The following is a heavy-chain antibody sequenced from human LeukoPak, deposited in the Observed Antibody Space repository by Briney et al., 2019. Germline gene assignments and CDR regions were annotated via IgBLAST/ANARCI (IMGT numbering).Heavy chain of an antibody. CDR1: GGSISSYY. J-gene: IGHJ4*02. CDR2: IYYSGST. CDR3: ARDQAGTFDY. V-gene: IGHV4-59*01. Sequence: SETLSLTCTVSGGSISSYYWSWIRQPPGKGLEWIGYIYYSGSTNYNPSLKSRVPISVVRSKYQFSLKLSSVTAAVTAVYYCARDQAGTFDYWGQGTLVTVSS. D-gene: IGHD6-19*01.